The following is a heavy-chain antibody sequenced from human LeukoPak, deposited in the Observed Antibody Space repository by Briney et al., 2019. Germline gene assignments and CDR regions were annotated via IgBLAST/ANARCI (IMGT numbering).Heavy chain of an antibody. J-gene: IGHJ4*02. CDR3: ASAIVGATIFDY. CDR2: IYSGGST. V-gene: IGHV3-66*02. D-gene: IGHD1-26*01. CDR1: GFTVSSNY. Sequence: GGSLRLSCAASGFTVSSNYMSWVRQAPGKGLEWVSVIYSGGSTYYADSVKGRFTISRDNSKNTLYLQMNSPRAEDTAVYYCASAIVGATIFDYWGQGTLVTVSS.